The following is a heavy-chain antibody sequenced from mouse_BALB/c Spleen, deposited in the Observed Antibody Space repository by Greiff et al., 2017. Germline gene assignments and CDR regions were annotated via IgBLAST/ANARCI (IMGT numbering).Heavy chain of an antibody. V-gene: IGHV5-17*02. J-gene: IGHJ3*01. D-gene: IGHD1-1*01. Sequence: EVKLMESGGGLVQPGGSRKLSCAASGFTFSSFGMHWVRQAPEKGLEWVAYISSGSSTIYYADTVKGRFTISRDNPKNTLFLQMTSLRSEDTAMYYCAPYGSSYGFAYWGQGTLVTVSA. CDR2: ISSGSSTI. CDR1: GFTFSSFG. CDR3: APYGSSYGFAY.